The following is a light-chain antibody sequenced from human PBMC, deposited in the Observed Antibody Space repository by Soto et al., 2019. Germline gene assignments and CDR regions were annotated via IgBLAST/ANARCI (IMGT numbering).Light chain of an antibody. CDR2: DVS. J-gene: IGLJ2*01. Sequence: QSVLTQPASMSGSPGQSITISCTGASSDVGGFKYVSWYQQHPGKAPKLMIYDVSNRPSGVSNRFSGSKSGSTASLTISGLQAEDEADYYCSSYTSNNTLVVFGGGTKLTVL. CDR1: SSDVGGFKY. V-gene: IGLV2-14*01. CDR3: SSYTSNNTLVV.